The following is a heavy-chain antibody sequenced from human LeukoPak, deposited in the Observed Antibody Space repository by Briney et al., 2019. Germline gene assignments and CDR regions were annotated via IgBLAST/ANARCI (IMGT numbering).Heavy chain of an antibody. CDR2: ISSSGSTI. J-gene: IGHJ6*04. V-gene: IGHV3-48*03. Sequence: PGGSLRLSCAASGFTFSSYEIISSSGSTIYYADSVKGRFTISRDNAKNSLYLQMNSLRAEDTAVYYCAELGITMIGGVWGKGTTVTISS. CDR3: AELGITMIGGV. D-gene: IGHD3-10*02. CDR1: GFTFSSYE.